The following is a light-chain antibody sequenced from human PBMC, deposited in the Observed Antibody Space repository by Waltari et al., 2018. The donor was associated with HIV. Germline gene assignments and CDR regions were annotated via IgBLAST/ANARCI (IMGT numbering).Light chain of an antibody. Sequence: QSALTQPASVSGSPGQSITISCTGSINDIGAYHYVSWYQQHPGKDPQLIMSQPRNRPSGVSNRFSGSMSGNTASLTISGRQAADESDYSCSSYTIHTTRVFGGGTKLTVL. CDR1: INDIGAYHY. V-gene: IGLV2-14*01. CDR2: QPR. J-gene: IGLJ3*02. CDR3: SSYTIHTTRV.